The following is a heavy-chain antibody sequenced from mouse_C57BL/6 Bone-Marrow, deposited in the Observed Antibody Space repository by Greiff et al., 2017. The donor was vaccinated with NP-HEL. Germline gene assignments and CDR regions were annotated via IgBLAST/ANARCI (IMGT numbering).Heavy chain of an antibody. V-gene: IGHV1-69*01. CDR2: IDPSDSYT. D-gene: IGHD1-1*02. CDR1: GYTFTSYW. CDR3: ARRGGMNYFDY. Sequence: QVQLQQPGAALVMPGASVKLSCKASGYTFTSYWMPWVKPRPGQGLEWIGEIDPSDSYTNYHPKFMGKSLLTVDKSSSTAYMQLSSLTSEDSAVYYCARRGGMNYFDYWGQGTTLTVSS. J-gene: IGHJ2*01.